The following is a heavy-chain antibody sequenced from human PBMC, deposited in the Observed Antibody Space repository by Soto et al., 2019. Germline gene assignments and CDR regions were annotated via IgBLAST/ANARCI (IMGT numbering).Heavy chain of an antibody. J-gene: IGHJ4*02. CDR2: FDPEDGET. CDR1: GYTLTELS. CDR3: ATAPGSSRITGTTVYYFDY. Sequence: GASVKVSCEVSGYTLTELSMHWVRQAPGKGLEWMGGFDPEDGETIYAQKFQGRVTMTEDTSTDTAYMELSSLRSEDTAVYYCATAPGSSRITGTTVYYFDYWGQGTLVTVSS. D-gene: IGHD1-7*01. V-gene: IGHV1-24*01.